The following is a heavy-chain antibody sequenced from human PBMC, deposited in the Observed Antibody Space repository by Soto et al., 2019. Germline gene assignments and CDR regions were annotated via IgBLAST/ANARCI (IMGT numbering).Heavy chain of an antibody. Sequence: GGSLRLSCAASGLTFSSYWISWVRQAPGKGLEWVAKIKQDGSEKYYVDSVKGRFTISRDTAKNSLYLQMNGLRAEDTAVYYCARERGKTYYDILTGPVYYFDYWGQGTLVTVSS. V-gene: IGHV3-7*03. CDR3: ARERGKTYYDILTGPVYYFDY. D-gene: IGHD3-9*01. CDR2: IKQDGSEK. J-gene: IGHJ4*02. CDR1: GLTFSSYW.